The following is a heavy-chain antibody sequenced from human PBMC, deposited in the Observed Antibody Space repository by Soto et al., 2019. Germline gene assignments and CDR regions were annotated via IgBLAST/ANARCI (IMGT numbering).Heavy chain of an antibody. D-gene: IGHD3-3*01. CDR3: ARSPRIYDFWSGYHDY. V-gene: IGHV5-51*01. Sequence: GESLKISCKGSGYTFTDYWIGGVRQLPGKGLEWMGIIYPGDSDTGYSPSFQGHVTITVDKSTSTAYLQWNTLKASDTAMYYCARSPRIYDFWSGYHDYWGQGTLVTVSS. CDR2: IYPGDSDT. CDR1: GYTFTDYW. J-gene: IGHJ4*02.